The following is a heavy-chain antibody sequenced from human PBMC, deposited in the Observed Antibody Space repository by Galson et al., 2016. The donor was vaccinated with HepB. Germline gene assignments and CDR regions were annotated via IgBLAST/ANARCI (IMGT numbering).Heavy chain of an antibody. D-gene: IGHD3-22*01. CDR2: INWNSGVT. CDR1: GFTFEDYA. CDR3: TKDFYSSVPEYFHH. Sequence: SLRLSCAASGFTFEDYAMHWVRQFPGKSLEWVSGINWNSGVTDYADSVKGRFTISRDNAKNSLYLQMNSLRPEDTAFYYCTKDFYSSVPEYFHHWGRGTLVTVSS. J-gene: IGHJ1*01. V-gene: IGHV3-9*01.